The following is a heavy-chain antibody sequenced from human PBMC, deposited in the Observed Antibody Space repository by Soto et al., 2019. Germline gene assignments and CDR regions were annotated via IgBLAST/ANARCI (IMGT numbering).Heavy chain of an antibody. CDR3: ARGSPPDY. J-gene: IGHJ4*02. Sequence: QVQLVESGGGVVEPGRSLRLSCAASGFTFSSYGMHWVRQAPGKGLEWVTVIWYDGSNKHYADSVKGRFTISGDNSKNTLYLQMNSLKTEDTAVYYCARGSPPDYWGQGTLVTVSS. V-gene: IGHV3-33*01. CDR2: IWYDGSNK. CDR1: GFTFSSYG.